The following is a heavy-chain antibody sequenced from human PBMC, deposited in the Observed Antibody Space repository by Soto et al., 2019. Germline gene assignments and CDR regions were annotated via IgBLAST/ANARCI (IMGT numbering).Heavy chain of an antibody. Sequence: EVQLVESGGDLVQPGRSLRLSCAASGFTFDDYVMHWVRQAPGKGLEWVSGISWNSGTIGYADSVKGRFTISRDNAKNSLYLQMTSLRAEDTAWYYCAKDYFPSYYYGSASAIAGPFQQWGQGTLVTVSS. CDR1: GFTFDDYV. V-gene: IGHV3-9*01. J-gene: IGHJ1*01. D-gene: IGHD3-10*01. CDR2: ISWNSGTI. CDR3: AKDYFPSYYYGSASAIAGPFQQ.